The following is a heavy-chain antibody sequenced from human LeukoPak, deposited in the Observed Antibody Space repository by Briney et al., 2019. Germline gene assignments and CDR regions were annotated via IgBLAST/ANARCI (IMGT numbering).Heavy chain of an antibody. CDR1: GGSISSGDYY. D-gene: IGHD2-2*01. Sequence: SQTLSLTCTVSGGSISSGDYYWSWIRQPPGKGLEWIGYIYYSGSTYYNPSLKSRVTISVDTSKNQFSLKLSSVTAADTAVYYCVGYCSSTSCLSLPRFDYWGQGTLVTVSS. CDR2: IYYSGST. V-gene: IGHV4-30-4*01. CDR3: VGYCSSTSCLSLPRFDY. J-gene: IGHJ4*02.